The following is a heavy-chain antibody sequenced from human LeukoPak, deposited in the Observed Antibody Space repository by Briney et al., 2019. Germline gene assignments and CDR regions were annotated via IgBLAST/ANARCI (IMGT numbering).Heavy chain of an antibody. V-gene: IGHV3-30-3*01. CDR1: GFTFSSYA. CDR2: ISYDGSNK. J-gene: IGHJ4*02. CDR3: ARDYSSSWYAGFDY. D-gene: IGHD6-13*01. Sequence: GGSLRLSCAASGFTFSSYAMHWVRQAPGKGLEWVAVISYDGSNKYYADSVKGRFTISRDNSKNTLYLQMNSLRAEDTAVYYCARDYSSSWYAGFDYWGQGTLVTVSS.